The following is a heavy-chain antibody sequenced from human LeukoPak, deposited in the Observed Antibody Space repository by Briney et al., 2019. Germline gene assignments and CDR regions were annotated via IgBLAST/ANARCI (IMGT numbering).Heavy chain of an antibody. D-gene: IGHD3-22*01. V-gene: IGHV4-38-2*01. J-gene: IGHJ1*01. CDR2: IYHTGST. CDR1: GDSITNDIW. Sequence: PSETLSLTCAVSGDSITNDIWWSWVRQSPGKGLEWIGSIYHTGSTYYNPSLKSRVSMSVDTSKNQLSLQLNSVTAADTAVYYCARAVDSSGFSCFQHWGQGTLVTVSS. CDR3: ARAVDSSGFSCFQH.